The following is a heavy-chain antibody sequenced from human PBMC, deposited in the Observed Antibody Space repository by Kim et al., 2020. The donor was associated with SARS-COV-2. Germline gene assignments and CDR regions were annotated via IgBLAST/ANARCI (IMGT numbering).Heavy chain of an antibody. J-gene: IGHJ4*02. CDR1: GFTFSSYG. V-gene: IGHV3-33*01. CDR3: ALELGNSYGLDY. Sequence: GGSLRLSCAASGFTFSSYGMHWVRQAPGKGLEWVAAIWYDGSNKYYADSVKGRFTISRDNSKNTLYLQMNSLRAEDTAVYYCALELGNSYGLDYWGQGTL. D-gene: IGHD5-18*01. CDR2: IWYDGSNK.